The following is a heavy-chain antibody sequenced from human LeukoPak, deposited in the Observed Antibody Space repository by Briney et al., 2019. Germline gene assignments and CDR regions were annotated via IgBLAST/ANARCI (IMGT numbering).Heavy chain of an antibody. Sequence: SGGSLRLSCAASGFTFSSYGMHWVRQAPGKGLEWVAVTSYDGSNKYYADSVKGRFTISRDNSKNTLYLQMNSLRAEDTAVYYCAKAVDPEGDYWGQGTLVTVSS. V-gene: IGHV3-30*18. CDR3: AKAVDPEGDY. CDR1: GFTFSSYG. J-gene: IGHJ4*02. CDR2: TSYDGSNK. D-gene: IGHD5-18*01.